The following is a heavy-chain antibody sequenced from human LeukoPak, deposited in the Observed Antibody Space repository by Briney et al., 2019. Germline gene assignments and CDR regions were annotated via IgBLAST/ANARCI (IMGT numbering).Heavy chain of an antibody. CDR3: ARAKGYDFWSGYPGIYYMDL. D-gene: IGHD3-3*01. CDR2: IYYSGST. CDR1: GGSISSYY. Sequence: SETLSLTCTVSGGSISSYYWSWIRQPPGKGLEWIGYIYYSGSTNYNPSLKSRVTISVDTSKNQFSLKLSSVTAADTAVYYCARAKGYDFWSGYPGIYYMDLGGGGPTVRVSS. V-gene: IGHV4-59*01. J-gene: IGHJ6*03.